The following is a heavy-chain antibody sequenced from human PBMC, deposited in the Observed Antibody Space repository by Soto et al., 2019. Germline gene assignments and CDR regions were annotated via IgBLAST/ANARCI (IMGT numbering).Heavy chain of an antibody. D-gene: IGHD6-6*01. Sequence: QVQLQESGPGLVKPSQTLSLTCTVSGGSISSGDYYWSWIRQPPGKGLEWIGYIYYSGSTYYNPSLKSRVTISVDTSKNQFSLKLSSVTAADTAVYYCARGGIDMYSSSGYDYWGQGTLVTVSS. CDR2: IYYSGST. CDR1: GGSISSGDYY. CDR3: ARGGIDMYSSSGYDY. J-gene: IGHJ4*02. V-gene: IGHV4-30-4*01.